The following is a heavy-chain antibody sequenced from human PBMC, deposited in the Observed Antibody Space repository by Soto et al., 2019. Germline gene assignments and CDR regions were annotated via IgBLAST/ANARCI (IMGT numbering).Heavy chain of an antibody. CDR3: ASAHIQAKVLMLFGEFLH. CDR2: VSFDGINT. CDR1: GFTFDDYS. J-gene: IGHJ1*01. Sequence: VQLVESGGGVVQPGRSLRLSCAASGFTFDDYSMYWVRQAPGKGLEWVAVVSFDGINTFYTDSVKGRFTISRDNSNNTLYLHMNSLRTEDTAVYYCASAHIQAKVLMLFGEFLHWGQGTLVSVSS. V-gene: IGHV3-30*04. D-gene: IGHD3-10*01.